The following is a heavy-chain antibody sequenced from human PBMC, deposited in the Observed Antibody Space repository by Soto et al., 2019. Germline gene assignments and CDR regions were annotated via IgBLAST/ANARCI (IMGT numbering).Heavy chain of an antibody. J-gene: IGHJ6*02. Sequence: PGESLKISCKGSGYSFTSYWISWVRQMPGKGLEWMGRIDPSDSYTNYSPSFQGHVTISADKSISTAYLQWSSLKASDTAMYYCASGYYDFWSGLEKYYYYYGMDVWGQGTTVTVSS. CDR3: ASGYYDFWSGLEKYYYYYGMDV. D-gene: IGHD3-3*01. V-gene: IGHV5-10-1*01. CDR2: IDPSDSYT. CDR1: GYSFTSYW.